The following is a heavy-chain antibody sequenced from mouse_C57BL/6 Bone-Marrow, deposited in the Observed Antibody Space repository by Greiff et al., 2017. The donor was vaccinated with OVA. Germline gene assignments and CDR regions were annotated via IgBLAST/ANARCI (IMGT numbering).Heavy chain of an antibody. CDR3: ARCDGYYYYYAMDY. J-gene: IGHJ4*01. CDR1: GFTFSSYA. D-gene: IGHD2-3*01. Sequence: EVQGVESGGGLVKPGGSLKLSCAASGFTFSSYAMSWVRQTPEKRLEWVATISDGGSYTYYPDNVKGRFTISRDNAKNNLYLQMSHLKSEDTAMYYCARCDGYYYYYAMDYWGQGTSVTVSS. CDR2: ISDGGSYT. V-gene: IGHV5-4*01.